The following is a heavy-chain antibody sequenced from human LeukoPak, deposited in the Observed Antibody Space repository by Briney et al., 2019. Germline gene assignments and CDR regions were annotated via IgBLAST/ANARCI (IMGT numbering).Heavy chain of an antibody. J-gene: IGHJ4*01. CDR2: IYTSGST. CDR1: GGSISSYY. V-gene: IGHV4-4*07. Sequence: SETLSLTCTVSGGSISSYYWSWIRQPAGKGLEWIGRIYTSGSTNYNPSLKSRVTMSVDTSKNQFSLKLSSVTAADTAVYYCASIGKEEADGIDDYGGNGTLVNVSS. D-gene: IGHD1-26*01. CDR3: ASIGKEEADGIDDY.